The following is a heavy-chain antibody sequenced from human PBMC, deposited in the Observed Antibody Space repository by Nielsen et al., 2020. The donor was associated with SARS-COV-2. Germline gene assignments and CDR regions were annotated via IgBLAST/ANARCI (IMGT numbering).Heavy chain of an antibody. V-gene: IGHV1-3*02. CDR2: SNAGNGNT. J-gene: IGHJ6*02. CDR1: GYTFTSYA. CDR3: ARRSRYFDWLPLDYYYYYGMNV. Sequence: ASVKVSCKASGYTFTSYAMHWVRQAPGQRLEWMGWSNAGNGNTKYSQEFQGRVTITRDTSASTAYMELSSLRSEDTAVYYCARRSRYFDWLPLDYYYYYGMNVWGQGTTVTVSS. D-gene: IGHD3-9*01.